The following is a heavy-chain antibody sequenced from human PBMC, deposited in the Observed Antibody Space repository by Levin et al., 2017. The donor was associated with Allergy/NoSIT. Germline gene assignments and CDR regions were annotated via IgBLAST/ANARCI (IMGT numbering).Heavy chain of an antibody. CDR2: ISDSGDKT. CDR3: ARGKMSVAGLDY. Sequence: SGGSLRLSCAASEFIFSSYYMAWVRQAPGKGLEWVSVISDSGDKTSYAGSVKGRFTISRDNSKNTLYLQVNSLRAEDTAVYYCARGKMSVAGLDYWGQGSLVTVSS. V-gene: IGHV3-23*01. J-gene: IGHJ4*02. CDR1: EFIFSSYY. D-gene: IGHD6-19*01.